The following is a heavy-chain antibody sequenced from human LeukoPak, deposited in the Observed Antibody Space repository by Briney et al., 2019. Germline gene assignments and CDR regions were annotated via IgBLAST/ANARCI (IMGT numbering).Heavy chain of an antibody. D-gene: IGHD1-26*01. Sequence: SETLSLTCTVSGGSISSYYWSWIRQPPGKGLEWIGYIYYSGSTNYNPSLKSRVTISVDTSKNQFSLKLSSVTAADTAVYYCARGGGGSYWAAHYGMDVRGQGTTVTVSS. J-gene: IGHJ6*02. CDR2: IYYSGST. CDR3: ARGGGGSYWAAHYGMDV. V-gene: IGHV4-59*01. CDR1: GGSISSYY.